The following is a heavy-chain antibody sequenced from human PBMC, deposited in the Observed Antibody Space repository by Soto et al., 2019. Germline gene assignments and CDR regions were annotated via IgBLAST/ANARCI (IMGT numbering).Heavy chain of an antibody. Sequence: SETLSLTCTVSGGSISSSSYYWGWIRQPPGKGLEWIGSIYYSGSTYYNPSLKSRVTISVDTYKNQFSLKLSSVTAADTAVYYCASPLRDTYYGMDVWGQGNTVTVSS. J-gene: IGHJ6*02. CDR3: ASPLRDTYYGMDV. V-gene: IGHV4-39*01. CDR2: IYYSGST. CDR1: GGSISSSSYY. D-gene: IGHD5-18*01.